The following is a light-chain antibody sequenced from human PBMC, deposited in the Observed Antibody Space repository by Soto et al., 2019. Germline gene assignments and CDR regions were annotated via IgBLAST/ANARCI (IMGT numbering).Light chain of an antibody. CDR3: QQYDNLPYT. Sequence: DIQMTQSPSSLSASVGDRVTITCQASQDISNYLNWYQQKPGKAPKLLIYDASNFETGVPTKFSVSGSSTDFTFTISSMQPEDIATYYCQQYDNLPYTFGQGTKLEIK. V-gene: IGKV1-33*01. J-gene: IGKJ2*01. CDR2: DAS. CDR1: QDISNY.